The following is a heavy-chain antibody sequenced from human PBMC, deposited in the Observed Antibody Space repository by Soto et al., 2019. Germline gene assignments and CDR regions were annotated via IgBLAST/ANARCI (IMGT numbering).Heavy chain of an antibody. CDR3: AHTYHLEWLEPAWYY. CDR2: IYWNDDK. Sequence: SGPTLVNPTQPLTLTCTFSGFSLSTSGVGVGWIRQPPGKALEWLALIYWNDDKRYSPSLKSRLTITKDTSKNQVVLTMTNMDPVDTATYYCAHTYHLEWLEPAWYYWGQGTLVTVSS. V-gene: IGHV2-5*01. D-gene: IGHD3-3*01. CDR1: GFSLSTSGVG. J-gene: IGHJ4*02.